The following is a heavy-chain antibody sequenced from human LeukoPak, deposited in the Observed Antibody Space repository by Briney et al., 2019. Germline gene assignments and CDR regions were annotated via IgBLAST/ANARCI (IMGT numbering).Heavy chain of an antibody. CDR2: ISSNSSYI. CDR1: GFTFSSYS. V-gene: IGHV3-21*01. J-gene: IGHJ4*02. Sequence: PGGSLRLSCAASGFTFSSYSMNWVRQAPGKGLEWVSSISSNSSYIYYADSVKGRFTISRDNAKNSLYLQMNSLRAEDTAVYYCARGVAEDYWGQGTLVTVSS. D-gene: IGHD6-19*01. CDR3: ARGVAEDY.